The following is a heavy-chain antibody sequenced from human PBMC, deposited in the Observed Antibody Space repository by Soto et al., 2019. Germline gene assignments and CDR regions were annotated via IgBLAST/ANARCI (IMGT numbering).Heavy chain of an antibody. D-gene: IGHD2-15*01. V-gene: IGHV3-21*01. CDR3: ARCSGGRTYYREGYYYMDV. CDR2: ISSSSSYI. Sequence: GGSLRLSCAASGFTFSSYSMNWVRQAPGKGLEWVSSISSSSSYIYYADSVKGRFTISRDNAKNSLYLQMNSLRAEDTAVYYCARCSGGRTYYREGYYYMDVWGKGTTVTVSS. CDR1: GFTFSSYS. J-gene: IGHJ6*03.